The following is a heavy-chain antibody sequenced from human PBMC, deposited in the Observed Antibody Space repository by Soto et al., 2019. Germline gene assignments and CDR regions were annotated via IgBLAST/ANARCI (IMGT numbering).Heavy chain of an antibody. CDR1: GGSISSYY. J-gene: IGHJ4*02. Sequence: SETLSLTCTVSGGSISSYYWSWIRQPPGKGLEWIGYIYYSGTTNYNPSLKSRVTISVDTSKDQFSLKLSPVTAADTAVYYCARLRIVVVPSAIDYWGQGTLVTVSS. CDR2: IYYSGTT. CDR3: ARLRIVVVPSAIDY. V-gene: IGHV4-59*08. D-gene: IGHD2-2*01.